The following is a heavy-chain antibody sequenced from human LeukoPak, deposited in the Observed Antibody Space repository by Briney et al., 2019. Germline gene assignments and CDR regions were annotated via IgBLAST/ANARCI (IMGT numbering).Heavy chain of an antibody. Sequence: PSETLSLTSTVSGGSISSYYWSWIRQPPGKGLEWIGYIYYSGSTNYNPSLKSRVTISVDTSKNQFSLSLRSVTAADTAIYFCARSSLAVYFNYWGQGTLVTASS. CDR1: GGSISSYY. CDR2: IYYSGST. CDR3: ARSSLAVYFNY. V-gene: IGHV4-59*08. J-gene: IGHJ4*02. D-gene: IGHD6-19*01.